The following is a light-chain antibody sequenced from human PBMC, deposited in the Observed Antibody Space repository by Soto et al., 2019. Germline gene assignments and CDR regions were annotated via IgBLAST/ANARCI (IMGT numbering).Light chain of an antibody. V-gene: IGKV3-20*01. CDR2: DAS. Sequence: EIVLTQSPDTLSLSPGEGATLSCRASHDVSVSLVWYRQRPGQSPRLLIHDASNRATGISARFSGSGSGTDFTLTISRLEPEDFAVYYCQQYVSSPLTFGGGTKVDI. J-gene: IGKJ4*01. CDR1: HDVSVS. CDR3: QQYVSSPLT.